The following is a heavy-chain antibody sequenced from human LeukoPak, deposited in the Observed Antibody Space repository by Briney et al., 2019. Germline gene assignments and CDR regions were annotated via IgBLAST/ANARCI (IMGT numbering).Heavy chain of an antibody. Sequence: GESLKISCKGSGYSFTSYWIGWVRQMPGKGLEWMGIIYPGDSDTRYSPSFQGQVTISADKSISTAYLQWSSLKASDTAIFYCARQDGSAMYYFDFWGQGTLVTVSS. CDR2: IYPGDSDT. V-gene: IGHV5-51*01. J-gene: IGHJ4*02. CDR3: ARQDGSAMYYFDF. D-gene: IGHD5-24*01. CDR1: GYSFTSYW.